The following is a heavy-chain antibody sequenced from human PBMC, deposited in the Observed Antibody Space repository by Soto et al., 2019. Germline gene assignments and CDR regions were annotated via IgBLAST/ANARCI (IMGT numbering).Heavy chain of an antibody. J-gene: IGHJ6*02. Sequence: ASVKVSCKASGYTFTGYYMHWVLQAPGQGLEWMGWINPNSGGTNYAQKFQGWVTMTRDTSISTAYMELSRLRSDDTAVYYCARGTDGITMEGPGMDVWGQGXTVTVYS. CDR2: INPNSGGT. V-gene: IGHV1-2*04. CDR3: ARGTDGITMEGPGMDV. D-gene: IGHD3-10*01. CDR1: GYTFTGYY.